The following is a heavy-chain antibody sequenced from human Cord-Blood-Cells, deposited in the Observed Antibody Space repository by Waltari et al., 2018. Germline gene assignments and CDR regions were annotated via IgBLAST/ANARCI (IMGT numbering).Heavy chain of an antibody. V-gene: IGHV3-30-3*01. D-gene: IGHD3-16*01. J-gene: IGHJ4*02. CDR2: ISYDRSNK. Sequence: QVQLVESGGGVVQPGRSLRLSCAASGFTFSSYAMHWVRQAPGKGVEWVAVISYDRSNKYYADSVKGRFTISRDNSKNTLYLQMNSLRAEDTAVYYCAREPRGRGSEGHFDYWGQGTLVTVSS. CDR3: AREPRGRGSEGHFDY. CDR1: GFTFSSYA.